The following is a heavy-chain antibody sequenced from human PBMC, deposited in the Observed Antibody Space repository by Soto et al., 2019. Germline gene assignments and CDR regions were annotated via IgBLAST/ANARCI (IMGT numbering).Heavy chain of an antibody. V-gene: IGHV3-53*01. CDR2: IYSGGST. CDR3: AGIANDLMSYYYGMGV. J-gene: IGHJ6*02. D-gene: IGHD2-8*01. CDR1: GFTVSSNY. Sequence: GGSLRLSCAASGFTVSSNYMSWVRQAPGKGLEWVSVIYSGGSTYYADSVKGRFTIARDNSKNTLYLQMNSLRAEDTAVYYCAGIANDLMSYYYGMGVWGQGTTVTVSS.